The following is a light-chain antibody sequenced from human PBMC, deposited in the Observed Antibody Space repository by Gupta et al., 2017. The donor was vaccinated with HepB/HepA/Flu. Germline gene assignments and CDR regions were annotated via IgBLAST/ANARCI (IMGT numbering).Light chain of an antibody. CDR3: SSDTSNGIVI. CDR2: DVT. J-gene: IGLJ2*01. Sequence: QSALTQPASVSGSPGQSITISCTGTSSDVGGYNYVSWYQQHPAKAHKLMIYDVTKRPAGVANRFSGSKSGNTASLTXSXRQAEDXAVYYCSSDTSNGIVIFGGGTKLTV. CDR1: SSDVGGYNY. V-gene: IGLV2-14*03.